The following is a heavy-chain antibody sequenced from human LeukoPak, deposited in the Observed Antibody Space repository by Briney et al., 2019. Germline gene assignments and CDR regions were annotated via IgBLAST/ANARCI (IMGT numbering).Heavy chain of an antibody. J-gene: IGHJ6*04. CDR1: GYTFTAYY. CDR2: INPNSGGT. D-gene: IGHD2-2*01. Sequence: RASVKVSCKAAGYTFTAYYIHWVRQAPGQGLEWMGWINPNSGGTVYAQNFQGRVTLTRDTSITTAYMELSRLRSDDTAVYYCAKARGLYCSSISCYDCDVWGKGTTVTVSS. V-gene: IGHV1-2*02. CDR3: AKARGLYCSSISCYDCDV.